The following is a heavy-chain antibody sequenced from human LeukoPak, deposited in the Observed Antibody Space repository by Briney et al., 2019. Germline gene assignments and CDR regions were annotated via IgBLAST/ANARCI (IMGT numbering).Heavy chain of an antibody. Sequence: SETLSLTCTVSGGSISSYYWSWIRQPAGKGLEWIGRIYTSGSTNYNPSLKSRVTISVDTSKNQFSLKLSSVTAADTAVYYCARERYSSSWYGYYYMDVWGKGTTVTVSS. CDR2: IYTSGST. CDR3: ARERYSSSWYGYYYMDV. V-gene: IGHV4-4*07. D-gene: IGHD6-13*01. J-gene: IGHJ6*03. CDR1: GGSISSYY.